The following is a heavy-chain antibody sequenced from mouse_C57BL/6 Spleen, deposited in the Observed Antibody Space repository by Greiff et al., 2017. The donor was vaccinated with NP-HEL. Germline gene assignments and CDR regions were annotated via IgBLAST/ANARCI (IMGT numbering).Heavy chain of an antibody. J-gene: IGHJ2*01. D-gene: IGHD4-1*02. CDR1: GYTFTDYY. CDR2: INPNNGGT. V-gene: IGHV1-26*01. Sequence: VQLQQSGPELVKPGASVKISCKASGYTFTDYYMNWVKQSHGKSLEWIGDINPNNGGTSYNQKFKGKATLTVDKSSSTAYMELRSLTSEDSAVYYCANQLGLYFDYWGQGTTLTVSS. CDR3: ANQLGLYFDY.